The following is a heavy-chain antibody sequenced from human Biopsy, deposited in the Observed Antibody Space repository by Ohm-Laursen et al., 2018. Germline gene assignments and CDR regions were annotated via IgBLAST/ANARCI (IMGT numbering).Heavy chain of an antibody. CDR2: TIYRAKWFN. J-gene: IGHJ3*02. D-gene: IGHD3-9*01. CDR3: ARGRYAAFDI. V-gene: IGHV6-1*01. Sequence: TLSLTCSISGDSVSSNTVAWNWIRQSPSRGLEWLGRTIYRAKWFNDYAVSVKNRITIDPDTSKNQFSLQLNSVTPEDTAIYYCARGRYAAFDIWGQGTKVTTSS. CDR1: GDSVSSNTVA.